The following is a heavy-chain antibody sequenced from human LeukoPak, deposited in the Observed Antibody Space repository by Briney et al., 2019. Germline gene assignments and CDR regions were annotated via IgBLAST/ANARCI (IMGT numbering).Heavy chain of an antibody. CDR2: ICYSGSP. J-gene: IGHJ4*02. CDR1: GGSISSGGYY. D-gene: IGHD3-22*01. V-gene: IGHV4-31*03. CDR3: ARGGGEGYYDSSGYYYPFDY. Sequence: SETLSLTCTVSGGSISSGGYYWSWIRQHPGKGLEWIGYICYSGSPYYNPSLKSRVTISVDTSKNQFSLKLSSVTAADTAVYYCARGGGEGYYDSSGYYYPFDYWGQGTLVTVSS.